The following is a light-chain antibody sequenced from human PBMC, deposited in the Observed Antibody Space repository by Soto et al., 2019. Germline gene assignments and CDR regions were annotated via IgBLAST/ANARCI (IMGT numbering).Light chain of an antibody. V-gene: IGKV1-39*01. Sequence: DIQMTQSPSSLSASVGDRVTISCRASQRISNYLNWYQHKLGKAPKLLIYASSTLQSGVPSRFSGSGSGTDFTLTISSLRPEDFAVYYCQQSYSTPLAFGGGTKVDIK. CDR1: QRISNY. CDR2: ASS. J-gene: IGKJ4*01. CDR3: QQSYSTPLA.